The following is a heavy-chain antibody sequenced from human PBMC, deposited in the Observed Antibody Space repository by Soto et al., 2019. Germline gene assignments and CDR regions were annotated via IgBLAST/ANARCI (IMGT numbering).Heavy chain of an antibody. CDR3: ARMAVTTSWYFDL. D-gene: IGHD4-17*01. Sequence: QVQLQESGPGLVKPSETLSLTCTVSGGSISSYYWSWIRQPPGKGLEWIGYIYYSGSTNYNPSLKSRVTISVDTSKNQCSLKLSSVTAADTAVYYCARMAVTTSWYFDLWGRGTLVTVSS. J-gene: IGHJ2*01. V-gene: IGHV4-59*01. CDR1: GGSISSYY. CDR2: IYYSGST.